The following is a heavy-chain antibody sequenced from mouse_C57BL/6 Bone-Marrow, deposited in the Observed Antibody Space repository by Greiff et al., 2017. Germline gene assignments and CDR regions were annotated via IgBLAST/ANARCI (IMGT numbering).Heavy chain of an antibody. CDR2: ISSGRSTL. V-gene: IGHV5-17*01. CDR1: GFNFSDYG. Sequence: EVQVVESGGGLVKPGGSLKLSCAASGFNFSDYGMHWVRQAPEKGLEWVAYISSGRSTLYYADTVKGRFTISRDNAKNTLFLQRTILRSNDTAMYYCARRLFAYWGQGTLVTVSA. J-gene: IGHJ3*01. CDR3: ARRLFAY.